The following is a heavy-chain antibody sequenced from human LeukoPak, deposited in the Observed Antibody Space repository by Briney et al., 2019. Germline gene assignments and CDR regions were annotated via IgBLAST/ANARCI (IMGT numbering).Heavy chain of an antibody. V-gene: IGHV3-33*01. Sequence: GSLRLSCAASGFSFRSHAMHWVRQAPGKGPEWVAIIWYDGSKIYYADSVKGRFTISRDNSKNTLYLQMNSLRAEDTAVYYCAREFVGATEYWGQGTLVTVSS. CDR1: GFSFRSHA. D-gene: IGHD1-26*01. J-gene: IGHJ4*02. CDR2: IWYDGSKI. CDR3: AREFVGATEY.